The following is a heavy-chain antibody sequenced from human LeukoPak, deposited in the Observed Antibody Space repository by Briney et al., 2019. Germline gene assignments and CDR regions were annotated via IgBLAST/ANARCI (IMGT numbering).Heavy chain of an antibody. D-gene: IGHD6-19*01. J-gene: IGHJ4*02. CDR3: ARVGSSLGH. CDR2: IIPIFGIA. V-gene: IGHV1-69*04. Sequence: VASVKVSCKASGYTFTSYYIHWVRQAPGQGLEWMGRIIPIFGIANYAQKFQGRVTITADKSTSTAYMELSSLRSEDAAVYYCARVGSSLGHWGQGTLVTVSS. CDR1: GYTFTSYY.